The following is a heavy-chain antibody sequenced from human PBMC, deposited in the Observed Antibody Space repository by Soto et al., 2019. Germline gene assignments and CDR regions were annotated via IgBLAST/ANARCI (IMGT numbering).Heavy chain of an antibody. J-gene: IGHJ6*02. CDR1: GCSISGYY. V-gene: IGHV4-59*01. CDR3: ARDLWGYCGTDCYPLDV. CDR2: MYNTGST. Sequence: SDTLSFTCTASGCSISGYYWSWIRQPPGKGLEWIGYMYNTGSTVYNPSFKSRVTISVDTSKNQFSLKLNSVTAADTAVYYCARDLWGYCGTDCYPLDVWGQGTTVT. D-gene: IGHD2-21*02.